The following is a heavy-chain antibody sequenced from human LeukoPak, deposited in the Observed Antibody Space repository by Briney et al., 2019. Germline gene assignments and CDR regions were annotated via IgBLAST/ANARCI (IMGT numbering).Heavy chain of an antibody. Sequence: SETLSLTCTVSGGSISSGGYYWSWIRQHPGKGLEWIGYIYYNGSTYYNPSLKSRVTISVDKSKNQFSLKLSSVTAADTAVYYCARQTKQLGDAFDIWGQGTMVTVSS. CDR1: GGSISSGGYY. D-gene: IGHD6-6*01. J-gene: IGHJ3*02. V-gene: IGHV4-31*03. CDR2: IYYNGST. CDR3: ARQTKQLGDAFDI.